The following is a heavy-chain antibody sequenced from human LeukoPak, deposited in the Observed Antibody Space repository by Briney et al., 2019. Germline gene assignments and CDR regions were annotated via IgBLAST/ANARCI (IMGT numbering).Heavy chain of an antibody. CDR3: AKDIDRWYFDL. V-gene: IGHV3-21*04. CDR2: ISSSSSYI. J-gene: IGHJ2*01. Sequence: GGSLRLSCAASGFTFSSYSMNWVRQAPGKGLEWVSSISSSSSYIYYADSVKGRFTISRDNSKNTLYLQMNSLRAEDTAVYYCAKDIDRWYFDLWGRGTLVTVSS. CDR1: GFTFSSYS. D-gene: IGHD3-9*01.